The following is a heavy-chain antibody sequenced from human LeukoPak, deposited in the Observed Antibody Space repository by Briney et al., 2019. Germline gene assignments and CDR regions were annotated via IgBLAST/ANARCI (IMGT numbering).Heavy chain of an antibody. CDR2: ISYSGST. J-gene: IGHJ6*02. CDR1: GGSISSGDYY. D-gene: IGHD3-16*02. V-gene: IGHV4-31*03. CDR3: AREAFWRVIPTSTLGMDV. Sequence: PSETLSPTCTVSGGSISSGDYYWTWIRQHPEKGLEWIGYISYSGSTYYNPSLKSRVTISVDTSKNQFFLSLSSVTAADTAVYFCAREAFWRVIPTSTLGMDVWGQGTTVTVSS.